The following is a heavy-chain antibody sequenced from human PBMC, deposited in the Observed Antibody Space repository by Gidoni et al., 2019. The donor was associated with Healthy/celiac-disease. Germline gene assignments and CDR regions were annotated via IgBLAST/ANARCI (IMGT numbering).Heavy chain of an antibody. Sequence: QVKLVQSGAEVKKHGDSVKVSCKASGYTFTSYGISWVRQAPGQGLEWMGWFSAYNVNTSYAQKLQGRVTMTTDTSTSTAYMELRSLRSDDTAVYYCARGGYYYDSSGYHGQHWGQGTLVTVSS. CDR2: FSAYNVNT. J-gene: IGHJ1*01. CDR1: GYTFTSYG. CDR3: ARGGYYYDSSGYHGQH. D-gene: IGHD3-22*01. V-gene: IGHV1-18*01.